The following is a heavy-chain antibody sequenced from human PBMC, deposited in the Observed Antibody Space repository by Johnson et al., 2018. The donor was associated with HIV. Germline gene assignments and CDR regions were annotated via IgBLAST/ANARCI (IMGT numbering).Heavy chain of an antibody. D-gene: IGHD4-11*01. Sequence: VQLVESGGGVVQPGGSLRLSCAASGFTFSSYWMSWVRQAPGKGLEWVANIKQDGSEKYYVDSVKGRVTISRDNAKNSLYLQMNSLRAEDTAVYYCARPYSDYVYGAFDIWGPGTMVTVSS. J-gene: IGHJ3*02. CDR2: IKQDGSEK. CDR1: GFTFSSYW. V-gene: IGHV3-7*02. CDR3: ARPYSDYVYGAFDI.